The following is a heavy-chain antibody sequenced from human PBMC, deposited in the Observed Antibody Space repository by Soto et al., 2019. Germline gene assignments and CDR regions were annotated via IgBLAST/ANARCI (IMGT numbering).Heavy chain of an antibody. CDR2: IIPILGIA. CDR3: ARTSVRAAAGTFDY. Sequence: SVKVSCKASGYTFTSYDINWVRQATGQGLEWMGRIIPILGIANYAQKFQGRVTITGDTSTSTAYMELSSLRSEDTAVYYCARTSVRAAAGTFDYWGQGTLVTVSS. D-gene: IGHD6-13*01. V-gene: IGHV1-69*04. J-gene: IGHJ4*02. CDR1: GYTFTSYD.